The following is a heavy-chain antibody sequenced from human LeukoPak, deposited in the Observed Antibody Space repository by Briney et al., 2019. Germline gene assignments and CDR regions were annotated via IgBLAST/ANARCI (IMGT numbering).Heavy chain of an antibody. J-gene: IGHJ3*02. D-gene: IGHD3-10*01. V-gene: IGHV4-34*01. CDR2: INHSGST. CDR3: ASLLWFGELLNNDAFDI. CDR1: GGSFSGYY. Sequence: SETLYLTCAVYGGSFSGYYWSWIRQPPGKGLEWIGEINHSGSTNYNPSLKSRVTISVDTSKNQFSLKLSSVTAADTAVYYCASLLWFGELLNNDAFDIWGQGTMVTVSS.